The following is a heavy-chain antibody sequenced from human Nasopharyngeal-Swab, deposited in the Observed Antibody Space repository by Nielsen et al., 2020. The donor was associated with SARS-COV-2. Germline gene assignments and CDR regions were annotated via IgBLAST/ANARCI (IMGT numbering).Heavy chain of an antibody. D-gene: IGHD3-10*01. Sequence: GGSLRLSCVASGFTFSSYWMHWVRQAPGKGLVWVSHIDVGGISTNYADSVQGRFTISRDNAKNTLSLQMNSLRDEDSAIYYCTRGGFSHSMDVWGQGTTVTVSS. J-gene: IGHJ6*02. CDR1: GFTFSSYW. CDR3: TRGGFSHSMDV. V-gene: IGHV3-74*01. CDR2: IDVGGIST.